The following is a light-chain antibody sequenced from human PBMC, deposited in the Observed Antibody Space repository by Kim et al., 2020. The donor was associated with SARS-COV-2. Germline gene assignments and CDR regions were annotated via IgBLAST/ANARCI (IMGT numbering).Light chain of an antibody. V-gene: IGKV1-27*01. CDR2: AAS. Sequence: ASEGDRLTITCRASQDIGNYLAWYQQRPGKPPKLLIFAASTLQSGVPSRFSGVTSGTEFTLIISSLQPEDVATYFCQKYNSAPITFGQGTRLEIK. CDR1: QDIGNY. CDR3: QKYNSAPIT. J-gene: IGKJ5*01.